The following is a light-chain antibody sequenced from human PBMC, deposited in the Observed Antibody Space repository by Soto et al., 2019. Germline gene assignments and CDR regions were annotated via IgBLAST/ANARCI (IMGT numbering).Light chain of an antibody. CDR3: SSYGGRSNLV. CDR2: EVN. CDR1: SSDVGAYKF. Sequence: QSVLTQPPSASGSPGQSVTISCTGTSSDVGAYKFVFWYQLHPGKAPKLMIYEVNVRPSGVPDRFSGSKSGNTASLTVSGLQVEDEADYYCSSYGGRSNLVFGGGTKLTVL. J-gene: IGLJ2*01. V-gene: IGLV2-8*01.